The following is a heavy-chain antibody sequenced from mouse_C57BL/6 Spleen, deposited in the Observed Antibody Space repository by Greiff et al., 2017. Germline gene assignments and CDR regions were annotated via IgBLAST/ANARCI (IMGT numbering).Heavy chain of an antibody. J-gene: IGHJ2*01. V-gene: IGHV1-82*01. CDR3: ARGYYYGSSLFDY. Sequence: QVQLKESGPELVKPGASVKISCKASGYAFSSSWMNWVKQRPGKGLEWIGRIYPGDGDTKYNGKFKGKATLTADKSSSTAYMQLSSLTSEDSAVYVCARGYYYGSSLFDYWGQGTTLTVSS. CDR1: GYAFSSSW. CDR2: IYPGDGDT. D-gene: IGHD1-1*01.